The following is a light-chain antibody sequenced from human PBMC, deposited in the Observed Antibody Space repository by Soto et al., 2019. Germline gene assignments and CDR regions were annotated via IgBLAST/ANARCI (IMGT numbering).Light chain of an antibody. Sequence: QSVLTQPHSVSGAPGQRVTLSCTGGSSNIGAGYDVHWYQQLPGTAPKLLIYGNSNRPSGVPDRFSGSKSGTSASLAITGLQAEDEADYYCQSYDSSLSGNVVFGGGTKVTVL. CDR1: SSNIGAGYD. CDR3: QSYDSSLSGNVV. J-gene: IGLJ2*01. CDR2: GNS. V-gene: IGLV1-40*01.